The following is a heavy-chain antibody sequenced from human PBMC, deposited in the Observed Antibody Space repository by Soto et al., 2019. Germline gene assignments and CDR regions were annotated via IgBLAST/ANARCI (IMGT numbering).Heavy chain of an antibody. J-gene: IGHJ6*02. D-gene: IGHD6-13*01. CDR1: GFTVSSNY. V-gene: IGHV3-53*01. Sequence: PGGSLRLSCAASGFTVSSNYMSWVRQAPGKGLEWVSVIYSGGSTYYADSVKGRFTISRDNSKNTLYLQMNSLRAEDTAVYYCARDRSSSWSDYYYYGMDVWGQGTTVTVS. CDR2: IYSGGST. CDR3: ARDRSSSWSDYYYYGMDV.